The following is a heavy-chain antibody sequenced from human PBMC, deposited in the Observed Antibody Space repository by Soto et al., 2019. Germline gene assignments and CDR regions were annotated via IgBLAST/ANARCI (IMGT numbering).Heavy chain of an antibody. V-gene: IGHV3-30-3*01. CDR1: GFSFSSQA. D-gene: IGHD5-18*01. CDR2: ISNDGNRQ. J-gene: IGHJ3*02. Sequence: QEQLMESGGGVVQPGRSLRLSCVASGFSFSSQAMHWVRQAPGKGLEWVAAISNDGNRQLYADSVKDRFTISRDNSRNTLDLQMTNLRTEDTGVYFCARDIYSYGSVGTPDIWGQGTMVTFSS. CDR3: ARDIYSYGSVGTPDI.